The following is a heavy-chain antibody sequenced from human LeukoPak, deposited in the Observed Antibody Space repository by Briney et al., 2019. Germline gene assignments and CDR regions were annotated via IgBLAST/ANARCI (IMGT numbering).Heavy chain of an antibody. V-gene: IGHV4-39*07. D-gene: IGHD3-9*01. CDR1: GGSISSTHNY. CDR2: IYYNGNN. J-gene: IGHJ4*02. CDR3: VRRCFDWVFHKPCYFDF. Sequence: PSETLSLTCAVSGGSISSTHNYWGWIRQPPGKGLEWIGNIYYNGNNNYNPSLKSRVTISVDTSKNQISLKLNSVTAADTAIYYCVRRCFDWVFHKPCYFDFWGQGILVTVSS.